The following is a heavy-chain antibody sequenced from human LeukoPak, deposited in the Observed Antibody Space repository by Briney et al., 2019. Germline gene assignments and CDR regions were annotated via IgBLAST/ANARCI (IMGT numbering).Heavy chain of an antibody. Sequence: GASVKVSCKASGYTFTSYGISWVRQAPGQGLEWMGIINPSGGSTTYAQKFQGRVTMTRDTPTSTVYMELSSLRSEDTAVYYCARDKNGSGPRPFDLWGRGTLVTVSS. D-gene: IGHD3-10*01. CDR1: GYTFTSYG. CDR2: INPSGGST. J-gene: IGHJ2*01. CDR3: ARDKNGSGPRPFDL. V-gene: IGHV1-46*01.